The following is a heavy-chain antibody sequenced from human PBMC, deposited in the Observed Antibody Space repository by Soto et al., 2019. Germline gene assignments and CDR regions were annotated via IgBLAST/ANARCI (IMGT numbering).Heavy chain of an antibody. Sequence: QVQLVESGGGVVQPGRSLRLSCAASGFTFSSYGMHWVRQAPGKGLEWVAVISYDGSNKYYADSVKGRFTISRDNSKNTLYLQMNSLRAEDTAVYYCAKDLGRIAVAGTHIDYWGQGTLVTVSS. CDR1: GFTFSSYG. CDR3: AKDLGRIAVAGTHIDY. V-gene: IGHV3-30*18. CDR2: ISYDGSNK. D-gene: IGHD6-19*01. J-gene: IGHJ4*02.